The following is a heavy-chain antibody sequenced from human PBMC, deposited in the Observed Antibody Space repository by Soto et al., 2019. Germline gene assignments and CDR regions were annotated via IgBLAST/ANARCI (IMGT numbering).Heavy chain of an antibody. D-gene: IGHD6-13*01. CDR1: GFTFSSYG. V-gene: IGHV3-30*18. CDR2: ISYDGSNK. Sequence: GGSLRLSCAASGFTFSSYGMHWVRQAPGKGLEWVAVISYDGSNKYYADSVKGRFTISRDNSKNTLYLQMNSLRAEDTAVYYCAKDLAAAGTWGFDYWGQGTLVTVSS. J-gene: IGHJ4*02. CDR3: AKDLAAAGTWGFDY.